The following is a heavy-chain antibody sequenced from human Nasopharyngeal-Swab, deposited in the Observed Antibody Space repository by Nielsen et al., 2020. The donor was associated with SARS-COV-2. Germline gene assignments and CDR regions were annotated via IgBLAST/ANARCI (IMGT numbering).Heavy chain of an antibody. Sequence: WVRQAPGQGLEWMGGIIPNSGGTNYAQKFQGRVTMTRDTSISTAYMELSRLRSDDTAVYYCASGGGYCSSTSCSNWFDPWGQGTLVTVSS. CDR2: IIPNSGGT. D-gene: IGHD2-2*03. CDR3: ASGGGYCSSTSCSNWFDP. V-gene: IGHV1-2*02. J-gene: IGHJ5*02.